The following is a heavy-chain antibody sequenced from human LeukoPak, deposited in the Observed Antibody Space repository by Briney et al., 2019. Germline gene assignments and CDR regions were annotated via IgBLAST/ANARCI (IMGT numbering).Heavy chain of an antibody. V-gene: IGHV3-33*01. CDR1: GFTFSSYG. J-gene: IGHJ4*02. D-gene: IGHD2-15*01. Sequence: RSLRLSCAASGFTFSSYGMHWVRQAPGKGLEWVAVIWYDGSNKYYADSVKGGFTISRDNSKNTLYLQMNSLRAEDTAVYYCARDPRGYCSGGSCYSGYFDHWGQGTLVTVSS. CDR2: IWYDGSNK. CDR3: ARDPRGYCSGGSCYSGYFDH.